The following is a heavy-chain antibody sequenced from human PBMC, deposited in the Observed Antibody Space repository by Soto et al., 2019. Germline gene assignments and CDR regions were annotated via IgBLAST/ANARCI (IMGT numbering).Heavy chain of an antibody. CDR2: IFYSGST. J-gene: IGHJ6*02. Sequence: TLSLTCTVSGGSITGGDYYWNWIRQSPGKGLEWIGSIFYSGSTYYNPSLKSRAAISLDTGKNQFSLKLSSVTAADTAVYYCARAPQVTIFGVNYYYGMDVWGQGTTVTVSS. V-gene: IGHV4-30-4*01. CDR1: GGSITGGDYY. D-gene: IGHD3-3*01. CDR3: ARAPQVTIFGVNYYYGMDV.